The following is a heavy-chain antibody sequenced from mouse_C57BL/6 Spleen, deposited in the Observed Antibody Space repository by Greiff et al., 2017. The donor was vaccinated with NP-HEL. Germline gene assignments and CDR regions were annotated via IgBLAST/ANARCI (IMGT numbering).Heavy chain of an antibody. CDR3: ARRYDFYAMDY. Sequence: QVQLKESGPELVKPGASVKISCKASGYAFSSSWMNWVKQRPGKGLEWIGRIYPGDGDTNYNGKFKGKATLTADKSSSTAYMQLSSLTSKDSAVYFCARRYDFYAMDYWGQGTSVTVSS. D-gene: IGHD2-10*02. V-gene: IGHV1-82*01. J-gene: IGHJ4*01. CDR2: IYPGDGDT. CDR1: GYAFSSSW.